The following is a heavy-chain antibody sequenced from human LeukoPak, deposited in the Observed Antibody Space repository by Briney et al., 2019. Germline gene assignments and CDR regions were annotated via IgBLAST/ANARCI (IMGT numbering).Heavy chain of an antibody. J-gene: IGHJ6*03. CDR2: IYYSGST. CDR3: ASSSGGRYYMDV. Sequence: SETLSLTCTVSGGSISSYYWSWIRHPPGKGLEWIGYIYYSGSTNYNPTLKNRVTISVETSKNQFCLKLSSVTAADTDVYYCASSSGGRYYMDVWGKGTTVTISS. CDR1: GGSISSYY. V-gene: IGHV4-59*01. D-gene: IGHD3-10*01.